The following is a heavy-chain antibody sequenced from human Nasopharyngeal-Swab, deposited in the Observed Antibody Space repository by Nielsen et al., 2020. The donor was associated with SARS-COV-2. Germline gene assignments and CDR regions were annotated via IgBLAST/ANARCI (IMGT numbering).Heavy chain of an antibody. CDR3: AVYDSSGYYYLDDAFDI. V-gene: IGHV4-39*01. J-gene: IGHJ3*02. D-gene: IGHD3-22*01. Sequence: LETLSLTCTVSGGSISSSSYYWGWIRQPPGKGLEWIGSIYYSGSTYYNPSLKSRVTISVDTSKNQFSLKLSSVTAADTAVYYCAVYDSSGYYYLDDAFDIWGQETMVTVSS. CDR2: IYYSGST. CDR1: GGSISSSSYY.